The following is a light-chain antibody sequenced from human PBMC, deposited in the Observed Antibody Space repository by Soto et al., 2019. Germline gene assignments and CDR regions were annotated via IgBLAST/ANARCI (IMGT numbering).Light chain of an antibody. V-gene: IGKV3-15*01. CDR2: GAS. J-gene: IGKJ4*01. CDR3: QQYNNWPLT. Sequence: EIVMTQSPDTMSVSPGERATLSCRASERVSNNIAWYQQKPCQVPRLLIYGASTRATGIPDRFSGSGYGRDFTLSISSLQSEDSSVYYCQQYNNWPLTLGGGTKVEI. CDR1: ERVSNN.